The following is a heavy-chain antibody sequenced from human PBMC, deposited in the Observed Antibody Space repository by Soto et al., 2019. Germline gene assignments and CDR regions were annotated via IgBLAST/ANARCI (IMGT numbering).Heavy chain of an antibody. V-gene: IGHV4-30-4*01. CDR2: IYYSGST. CDR3: ARIAVAGTRFDY. CDR1: VGSISSGDYY. D-gene: IGHD6-19*01. J-gene: IGHJ4*02. Sequence: PSETLSLTCGVSVGSISSGDYYWSWIRQPPGKGLEWIGYIYYSGSTYYNPSLKSRVTISVDKSKNQFSLKLSSVTAADTAVYYCARIAVAGTRFDYWGQGTLVTVSS.